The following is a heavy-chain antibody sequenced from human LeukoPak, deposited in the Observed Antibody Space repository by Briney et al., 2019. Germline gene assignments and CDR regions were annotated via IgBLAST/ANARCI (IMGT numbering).Heavy chain of an antibody. CDR3: ARDYD. CDR2: IKQDGSEK. J-gene: IGHJ4*02. D-gene: IGHD3-16*01. Sequence: GGSLRLSCAASGFTFSTNWMSWVRQAPGKGLEWVANIKQDGSEKYYVDSVKGRFTISRDNAKNSLYLQMSSLRADDTAVYYCARDYDWGQGTLVTVSS. V-gene: IGHV3-7*04. CDR1: GFTFSTNW.